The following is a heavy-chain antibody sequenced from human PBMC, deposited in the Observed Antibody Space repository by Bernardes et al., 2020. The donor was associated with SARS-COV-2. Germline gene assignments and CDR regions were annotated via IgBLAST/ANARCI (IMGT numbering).Heavy chain of an antibody. CDR2: IIGDGNHI. V-gene: IGHV3-23*01. Sequence: GGSLRLSCAASGFTFGIYAMNWVRQAPGKGPEWVSGIIGDGNHIAYADSVKGRFTISRDNSKNTLYLQMNNLRVEDTATYYCAKDRQPDAAWNLDYWGQGTLVTVSS. D-gene: IGHD1-1*01. J-gene: IGHJ4*02. CDR1: GFTFGIYA. CDR3: AKDRQPDAAWNLDY.